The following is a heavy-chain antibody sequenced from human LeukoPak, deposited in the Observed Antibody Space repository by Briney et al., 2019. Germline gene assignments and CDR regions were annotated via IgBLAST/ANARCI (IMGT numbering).Heavy chain of an antibody. D-gene: IGHD3-22*01. CDR1: GFFFRSYW. CDR3: AKRLSPKRDYYDSSGYSDKSGLYQYYFDY. CDR2: INKDGSLT. J-gene: IGHJ4*02. V-gene: IGHV3-74*01. Sequence: GGSLRLSCAASGFFFRSYWMHWFRQAPGKELVWVSRINKDGSLTAYADSVKGRFTISRDNAKNTLYLQMNSLRAEDTAVYYCAKRLSPKRDYYDSSGYSDKSGLYQYYFDYWGQGTLVTVSS.